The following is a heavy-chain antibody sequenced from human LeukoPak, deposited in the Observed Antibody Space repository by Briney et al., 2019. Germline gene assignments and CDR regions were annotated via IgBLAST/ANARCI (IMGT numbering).Heavy chain of an antibody. J-gene: IGHJ4*02. CDR2: IYYSGST. V-gene: IGHV4-39*07. Sequence: PSETLSLTYTVSGGSISSSSYYWGWIRQPPGKGLEWIGSIYYSGSTYYNPSLKIRVTISVDTSKNQFSLKLSSVTAADTAVYYCAKAAQVAGRPNLGGHFDYWGQGTLVTVSS. CDR3: AKAAQVAGRPNLGGHFDY. CDR1: GGSISSSSYY. D-gene: IGHD6-6*01.